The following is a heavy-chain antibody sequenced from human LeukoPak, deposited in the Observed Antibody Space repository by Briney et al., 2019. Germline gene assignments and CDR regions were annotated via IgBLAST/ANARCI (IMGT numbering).Heavy chain of an antibody. CDR1: GGTFSSYA. CDR2: IIPIFGTA. Sequence: SVKVSCKASGGTFSSYAISWVRQAPGQGLEWMGGIIPIFGTANYAQKFQGRVTITADESTSTAYMELSSLRSEDTAVYYCARERIVVVPAAMVGDYYYGMDVWGQGTTATVS. J-gene: IGHJ6*02. V-gene: IGHV1-69*13. D-gene: IGHD2-2*01. CDR3: ARERIVVVPAAMVGDYYYGMDV.